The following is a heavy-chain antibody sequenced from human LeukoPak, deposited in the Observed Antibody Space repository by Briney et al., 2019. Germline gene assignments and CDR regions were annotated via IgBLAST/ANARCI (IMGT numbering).Heavy chain of an antibody. D-gene: IGHD6-13*01. Sequence: GASVKVSCKASGYTFTSYGISWVRQAPGQGLEWMGWISAYNGNTNYAQKLQGRVTMTTDTSTSTAYMELRSLRSDDTAVYYCARRPGQLVSLVPPDHYYYYYYMDVWGKGTTVTVSS. J-gene: IGHJ6*03. CDR1: GYTFTSYG. V-gene: IGHV1-18*01. CDR3: ARRPGQLVSLVPPDHYYYYYYMDV. CDR2: ISAYNGNT.